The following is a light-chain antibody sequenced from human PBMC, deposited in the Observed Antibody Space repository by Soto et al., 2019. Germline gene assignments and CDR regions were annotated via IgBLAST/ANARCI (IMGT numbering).Light chain of an antibody. CDR1: SSDVGGYNY. Sequence: QSVLTQPASVSGSLGQSITISCTGTSSDVGGYNYVSWYQHHPGKAPKLIIYQVYSRPSGVPDRFSGSKSGNTASLTVSGLQAEDEADYYCSSYAGSNILFGGGTKVTVL. CDR2: QVY. CDR3: SSYAGSNIL. V-gene: IGLV2-14*01. J-gene: IGLJ2*01.